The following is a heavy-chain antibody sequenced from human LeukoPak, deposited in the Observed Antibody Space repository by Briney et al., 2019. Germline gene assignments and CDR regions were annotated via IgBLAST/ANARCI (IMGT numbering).Heavy chain of an antibody. CDR3: ARLVRATYYYDSSGLAGGLFDY. CDR1: GGSISSSSYY. Sequence: PSETLSLTCTVSGGSISSSSYYWGWIRQPPGKGLEWIGSIYYSGSTYYNPSLKSRVTISVDTSKNQFSLKLSSVTAADTAVYYCARLVRATYYYDSSGLAGGLFDYWGQGTLVTVSS. D-gene: IGHD3-22*01. CDR2: IYYSGST. J-gene: IGHJ4*02. V-gene: IGHV4-39*01.